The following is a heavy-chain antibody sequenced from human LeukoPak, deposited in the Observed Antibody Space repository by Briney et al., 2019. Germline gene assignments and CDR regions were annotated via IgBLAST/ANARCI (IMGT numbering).Heavy chain of an antibody. J-gene: IGHJ4*02. D-gene: IGHD3-10*01. CDR2: LSAGGGGA. V-gene: IGHV3-23*01. CDR3: AKEKSRRFDFDY. Sequence: TGGSLRLSCGASGFICRSYAMSWVRQAPGEGLEWVSSLSAGGGGAYYADSVRGRFTISGDDSKNTLYLQMNSLRVEDAARYYCAKEKSRRFDFDYWGQGTLATVSS. CDR1: GFICRSYA.